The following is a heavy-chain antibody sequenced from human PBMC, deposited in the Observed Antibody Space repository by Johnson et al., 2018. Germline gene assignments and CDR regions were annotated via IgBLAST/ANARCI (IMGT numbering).Heavy chain of an antibody. CDR3: ARDRRMVGASSAFDI. J-gene: IGHJ3*02. CDR2: IFYSGTT. D-gene: IGHD1-26*01. Sequence: QVQLQESGPGQVKPSETLSVTCTVSGGSISPSTNYWAWIRQAPGQGLEWIGLIFYSGTTYYHPSLKSRVTISVDPSKNQYSLTLTSVTAADTAVDYCARDRRMVGASSAFDIWGQGTMVTVSS. V-gene: IGHV4-39*07. CDR1: GGSISPSTNY.